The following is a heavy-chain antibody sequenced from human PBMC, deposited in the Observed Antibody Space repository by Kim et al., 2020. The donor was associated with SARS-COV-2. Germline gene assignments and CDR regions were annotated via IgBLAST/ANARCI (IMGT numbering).Heavy chain of an antibody. Sequence: SVKVSCKASGGTFSSYTISWVRQAPGQGLEWMGGIIPIFGTANYAQKFQGRVTITADESTSTAYMEMSSLRSEDTAVYYCAIENIAVAGTVRGRFDYWGQGTLVTVSS. CDR3: AIENIAVAGTVRGRFDY. J-gene: IGHJ4*02. V-gene: IGHV1-69*13. CDR1: GGTFSSYT. D-gene: IGHD6-19*01. CDR2: IIPIFGTA.